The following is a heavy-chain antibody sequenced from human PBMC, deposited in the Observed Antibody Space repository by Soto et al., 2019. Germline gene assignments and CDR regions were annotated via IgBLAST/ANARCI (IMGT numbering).Heavy chain of an antibody. V-gene: IGHV3-48*04. D-gene: IGHD2-21*01. CDR2: ISSSSSTI. CDR3: ARDMVGMGDY. Sequence: QAGGSLRLSCAASGFTFSSYSMNWVRQAPGKGLEWVSYISSSSSTIYYADSVKGRFTISRDNAKNSLYLQMNSLRAEDTAVYYCARDMVGMGDYWGQGTLVTVSS. J-gene: IGHJ4*02. CDR1: GFTFSSYS.